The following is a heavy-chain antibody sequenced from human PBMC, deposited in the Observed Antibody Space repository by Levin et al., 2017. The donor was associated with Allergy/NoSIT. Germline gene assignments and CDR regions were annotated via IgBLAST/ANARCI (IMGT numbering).Heavy chain of an antibody. CDR1: GFTFSRYD. Sequence: GGSLRLSCAASGFTFSRYDMHWVRQLTGKGLAWVSAIGIAGDTYYPGPAKGRFTIPRDDAKNYLYLQMNNLRAGETAVYYCAGGTGVGSSGWGGLDYWGQGILVTVSS. CDR3: AGGTGVGSSGWGGLDY. J-gene: IGHJ4*02. V-gene: IGHV3-13*04. CDR2: IGIAGDT. D-gene: IGHD6-25*01.